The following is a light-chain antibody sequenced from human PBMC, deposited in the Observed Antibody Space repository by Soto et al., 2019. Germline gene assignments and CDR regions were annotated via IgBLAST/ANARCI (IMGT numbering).Light chain of an antibody. CDR1: QGINSW. Sequence: DIQMTQSPSSVSASVGDRVTITCRASQGINSWLAWYQQKPGKAPNLLIYPSSTLQSGVPSRFSGSGSGTHFTLTITSLQPEDFATYYCQQADTFPRIFGEGTKVEI. V-gene: IGKV1-12*01. J-gene: IGKJ4*01. CDR2: PSS. CDR3: QQADTFPRI.